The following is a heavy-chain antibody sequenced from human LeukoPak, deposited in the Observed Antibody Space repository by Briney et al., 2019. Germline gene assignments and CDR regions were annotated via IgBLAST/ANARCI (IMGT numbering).Heavy chain of an antibody. D-gene: IGHD3-3*01. CDR3: ARDRLLRNFDFSHDY. Sequence: SSEPLSLTCTLSGTSIRDYWAWIRPSAGGRLEWIGRVFATTGATTYNPSFRGRVTISSETSQSQFSLTRTSVTAADTAVYYCARDRLLRNFDFSHDYWGQGTLVTVSS. CDR2: VFATTGAT. V-gene: IGHV4-4*07. CDR1: GTSIRDY. J-gene: IGHJ4*02.